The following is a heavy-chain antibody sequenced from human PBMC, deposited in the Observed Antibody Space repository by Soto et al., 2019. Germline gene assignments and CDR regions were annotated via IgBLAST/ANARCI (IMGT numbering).Heavy chain of an antibody. V-gene: IGHV3-33*01. D-gene: IGHD3-22*01. CDR1: GFTFSSYG. CDR3: ARDTMIVAKYYYYGMDV. Sequence: HPGGSLRLSCAASGFTFSSYGMHWVRQAPGKGLEWVAVIWYDGSNKYYADSVKGRFTISRDNSKNTLYLQMNSLRAEDTAVYYCARDTMIVAKYYYYGMDVWGQGTTVTVSS. CDR2: IWYDGSNK. J-gene: IGHJ6*02.